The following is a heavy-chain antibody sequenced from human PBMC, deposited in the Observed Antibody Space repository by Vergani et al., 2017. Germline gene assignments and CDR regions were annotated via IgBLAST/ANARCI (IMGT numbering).Heavy chain of an antibody. V-gene: IGHV3-30*18. D-gene: IGHD5-18*01. Sequence: QVQLVESGGGVVQPGRSLRLSCAASGFTFSSYGMHWVRQAPGKGLEWVAVISYDGSNKYYADSVKGRFTISRDNSKNTLYLQMNSLRAEDTAVYYCAKVRDTGFRYYYYGMDVWGQGP. CDR3: AKVRDTGFRYYYYGMDV. J-gene: IGHJ6*02. CDR2: ISYDGSNK. CDR1: GFTFSSYG.